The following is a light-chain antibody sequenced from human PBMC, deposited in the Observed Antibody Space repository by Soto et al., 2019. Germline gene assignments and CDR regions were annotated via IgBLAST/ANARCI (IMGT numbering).Light chain of an antibody. V-gene: IGKV3-20*01. CDR3: QQYGDSPFT. Sequence: EIVLTQSPGTLSLSPGERATLSCRASQSVSSSNLVWYQQKPGQAPRLLIYGASSRATGIPDRFSGSGSGTDFTLTISRLEPEDFAMYYCQQYGDSPFTFGPGTKVDI. J-gene: IGKJ3*01. CDR1: QSVSSSN. CDR2: GAS.